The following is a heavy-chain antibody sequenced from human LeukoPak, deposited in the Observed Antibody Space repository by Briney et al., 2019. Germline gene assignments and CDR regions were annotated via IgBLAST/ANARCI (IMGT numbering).Heavy chain of an antibody. CDR3: ANLHITPTTVTPFDY. V-gene: IGHV3-23*01. CDR2: ISGSGGST. CDR1: GFTFSSYA. J-gene: IGHJ4*02. Sequence: PGGSLRLSCAASGFTFSSYAMSWVRQAPGKGLEWVSAISGSGGSTYYADSVKGRFTISRDNSKNTLYLQMNSLRAEDTAVYYCANLHITPTTVTPFDYWGQGTLVTVSS. D-gene: IGHD4-17*01.